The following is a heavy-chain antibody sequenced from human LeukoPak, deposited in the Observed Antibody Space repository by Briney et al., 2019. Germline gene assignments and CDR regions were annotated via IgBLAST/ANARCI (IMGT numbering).Heavy chain of an antibody. J-gene: IGHJ4*02. D-gene: IGHD1-26*01. V-gene: IGHV3-15*01. CDR1: GFIFSNVW. CDR3: TTIGQYSGSPNVVY. CDR2: IKSKTDGGTT. Sequence: PGGSLRLSCAASGFIFSNVWMSWVRQAPGKGLEWVGRIKSKTDGGTTDYAAPVKGRFTISRDDSKNTLYLQMNSLKTEDTAVYYYTTIGQYSGSPNVVYWGQGTLVTVSS.